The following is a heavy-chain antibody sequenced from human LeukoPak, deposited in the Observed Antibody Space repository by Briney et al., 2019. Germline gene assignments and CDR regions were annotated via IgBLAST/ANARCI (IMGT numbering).Heavy chain of an antibody. CDR1: GGSFSGYY. V-gene: IGHV4-34*01. CDR2: INHSGST. D-gene: IGHD3-10*01. Sequence: SETLSLTCAVYGGSFSGYYWSWTRQPPGKGLEWIGEINHSGSTNYNPSLKSRVTISVDTSKNQLSLKLSSVTAADTAVYYCARVAGTMVRGVIRKFDPWGQGTLVTVSS. CDR3: ARVAGTMVRGVIRKFDP. J-gene: IGHJ5*02.